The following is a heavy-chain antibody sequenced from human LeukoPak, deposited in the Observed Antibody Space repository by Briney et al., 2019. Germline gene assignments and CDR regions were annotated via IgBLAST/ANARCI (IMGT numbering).Heavy chain of an antibody. Sequence: GGSLRLSCAAAGFTFDDYAMHWVRQAPGKGLEWVSGISWNSGSIGYADSVKGRFTISRDNAKNSLYLQMNSLRGEDMALYYCAKGLVGSSIADFFDYWGQGILVTVSS. CDR1: GFTFDDYA. D-gene: IGHD6-6*01. CDR3: AKGLVGSSIADFFDY. J-gene: IGHJ4*02. CDR2: ISWNSGSI. V-gene: IGHV3-9*03.